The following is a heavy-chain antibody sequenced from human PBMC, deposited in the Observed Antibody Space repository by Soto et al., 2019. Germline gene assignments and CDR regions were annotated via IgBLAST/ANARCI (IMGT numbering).Heavy chain of an antibody. J-gene: IGHJ4*02. CDR1: DDSMNNADYF. Sequence: SETLSLPCSVSDDSMNNADYFWTWIRQPPGKGLQWFGYISYSGSTFYNPYLQTLLTMSVDTSKKQFSVRLRSVTAADTAVYYCARDRAHFYESSGRLDLWGQGMLVTVSS. CDR3: ARDRAHFYESSGRLDL. V-gene: IGHV4-30-4*01. D-gene: IGHD3-22*01. CDR2: ISYSGST.